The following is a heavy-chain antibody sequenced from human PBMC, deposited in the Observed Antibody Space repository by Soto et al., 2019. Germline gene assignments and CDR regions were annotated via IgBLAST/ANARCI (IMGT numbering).Heavy chain of an antibody. CDR2: IKSKTDGGTT. CDR3: TKDLFASPVDDY. D-gene: IGHD3-3*01. V-gene: IGHV3-15*07. Sequence: GGSLRLSCAASGFTFNNAWMNWVRQAPGKGLEWVGRIKSKTDGGTTDYAAPVKGRFTISRDDSKNTLYLQMNSLKTEDTAVYYCTKDLFASPVDDYWGQGTLVTVS. J-gene: IGHJ4*02. CDR1: GFTFNNAW.